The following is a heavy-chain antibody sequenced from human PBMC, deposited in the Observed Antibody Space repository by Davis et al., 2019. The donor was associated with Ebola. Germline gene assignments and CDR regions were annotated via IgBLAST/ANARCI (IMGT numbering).Heavy chain of an antibody. CDR1: GGSISSHC. Sequence: SETLSLTCTVSGGSISSHCWNWIRQPPGKGLEWIGYACYSGSTNYSPSLKSRVTMSVDTSKNQFSLKFNFVTAADTAVYYCARLARSGWYEMRFDYWGQGTLVTVSS. V-gene: IGHV4-59*11. D-gene: IGHD6-19*01. J-gene: IGHJ4*02. CDR3: ARLARSGWYEMRFDY. CDR2: ACYSGST.